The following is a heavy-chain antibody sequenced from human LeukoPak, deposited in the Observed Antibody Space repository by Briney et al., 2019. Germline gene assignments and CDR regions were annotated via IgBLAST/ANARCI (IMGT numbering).Heavy chain of an antibody. CDR2: IYSGGST. CDR3: AKVSGGGLYYDGMDV. Sequence: GGSLRLSCAASGFTVSGNYISWVRQAPGKGLEWIAVIYSGGSTYYADSVRGRFTISRDNSKNTLYLQMNSLRAEDTAVYYCAKVSGGGLYYDGMDVWGQGTTVTVSS. J-gene: IGHJ6*02. CDR1: GFTVSGNY. D-gene: IGHD1-14*01. V-gene: IGHV3-53*01.